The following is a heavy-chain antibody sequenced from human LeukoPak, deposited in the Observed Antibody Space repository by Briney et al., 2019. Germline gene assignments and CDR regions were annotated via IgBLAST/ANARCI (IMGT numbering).Heavy chain of an antibody. CDR1: GYTFTGYY. CDR2: INPNSGGT. D-gene: IGHD3-3*01. J-gene: IGHJ4*02. V-gene: IGHV1-2*02. Sequence: GASVKVSCKASGYTFTGYYMHWVRQAPGQGLEWMGWINPNSGGTNYAQKFQGRVTMTRDTSISTAYMELSRLRSDDTAVYYCARDSDYDFWSGGRGNFDYWGQGTLVTVSS. CDR3: ARDSDYDFWSGGRGNFDY.